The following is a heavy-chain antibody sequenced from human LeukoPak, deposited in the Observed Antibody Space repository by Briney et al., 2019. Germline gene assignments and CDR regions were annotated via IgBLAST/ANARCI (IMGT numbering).Heavy chain of an antibody. J-gene: IGHJ6*03. V-gene: IGHV4-34*01. Sequence: SETLSLTCAAYGGSFSGYYWSWIRQPPGKGLEWIGEINHSGSTNYNPSLKSRVTISVDTSKNQFSLKLSSVTAADTAVYYCAREVRQWLVPKAYYYYMDVWGKGTTVTVSS. CDR1: GGSFSGYY. CDR2: INHSGST. CDR3: AREVRQWLVPKAYYYYMDV. D-gene: IGHD6-19*01.